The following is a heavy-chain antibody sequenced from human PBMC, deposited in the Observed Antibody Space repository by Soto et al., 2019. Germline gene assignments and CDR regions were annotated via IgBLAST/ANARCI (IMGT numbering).Heavy chain of an antibody. CDR3: ARTPLRGRSSRTVFDY. Sequence: QVQLQESGPGLVKPSQTLSLTCTVSGGSISSGGYYWSWIRQHPAKGPEWIGYIYYSGSTNYNPSLKSRVTVSVDTSKYRVCVKLSSVTPADTAVYYCARTPLRGRSSRTVFDYWGQGTLVTVSS. CDR2: IYYSGST. D-gene: IGHD6-13*01. J-gene: IGHJ4*02. CDR1: GGSISSGGYY. V-gene: IGHV4-31*03.